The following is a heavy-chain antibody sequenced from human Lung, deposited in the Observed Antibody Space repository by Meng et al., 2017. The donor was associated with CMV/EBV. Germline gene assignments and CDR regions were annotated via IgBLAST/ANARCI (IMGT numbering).Heavy chain of an antibody. CDR1: GYSISSPYY. Sequence: SETLSLTCTVSGYSISSPYYWGWIRQPPGMGLEWIGSIYYSGNTYYNPSLKSRVTISVDTSKNQFSLKLSSVTAADTAVYYCARDRRGSYVTGWGDWGQGXLVTVSS. D-gene: IGHD3-16*01. V-gene: IGHV4-38-2*02. CDR2: IYYSGNT. J-gene: IGHJ4*02. CDR3: ARDRRGSYVTGWGD.